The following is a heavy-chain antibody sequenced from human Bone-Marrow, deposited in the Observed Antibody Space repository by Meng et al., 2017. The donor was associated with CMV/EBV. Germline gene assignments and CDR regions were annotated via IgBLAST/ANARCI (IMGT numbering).Heavy chain of an antibody. Sequence: SCTVSSGSISSGDYYWSWIRQPPGKGLEWIGYIYYSGSTYYNPSLKSRVTMSVDTSKNQFSLRLTSVTAADTAVYYCARDGDGGYGGFDYWGQGTLVTVSS. CDR2: IYYSGST. J-gene: IGHJ4*02. CDR1: SGSISSGDYY. V-gene: IGHV4-31*02. CDR3: ARDGDGGYGGFDY. D-gene: IGHD5-12*01.